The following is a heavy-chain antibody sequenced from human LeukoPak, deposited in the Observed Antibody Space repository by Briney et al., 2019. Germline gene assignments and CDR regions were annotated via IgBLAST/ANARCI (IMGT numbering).Heavy chain of an antibody. CDR3: ARLMIAAAVSQSAGIDY. D-gene: IGHD6-13*01. Sequence: ESLKISCKCSGYSFTSYWIGLVREMPGKGLEWVGIFYSGDSDTRYRLSLQSQVTISAHKPIPTAYLPGRSLRASHTHMSHCARLMIAAAVSQSAGIDYWGQGSLVAVSS. V-gene: IGHV5-51*04. CDR1: GYSFTSYW. CDR2: FYSGDSDT. J-gene: IGHJ4*02.